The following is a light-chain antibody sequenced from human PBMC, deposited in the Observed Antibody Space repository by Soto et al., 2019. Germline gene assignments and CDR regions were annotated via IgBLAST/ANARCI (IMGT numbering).Light chain of an antibody. V-gene: IGLV2-8*01. Sequence: QSALTQPPSASGSPGQSVTISCTGTSSDVGGYNYVSWYQQHPGKAPKLMIHEVSKRPSGVPDRFSGSKSGNTASLTVSGLQAEDEADYYCCSHAGNNNGVFGGGTKLTVL. CDR3: CSHAGNNNGV. J-gene: IGLJ3*02. CDR1: SSDVGGYNY. CDR2: EVS.